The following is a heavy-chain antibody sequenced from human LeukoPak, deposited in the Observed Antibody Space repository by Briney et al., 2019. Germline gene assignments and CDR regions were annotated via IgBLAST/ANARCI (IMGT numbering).Heavy chain of an antibody. V-gene: IGHV3-23*01. D-gene: IGHD2-2*01. J-gene: IGHJ3*02. CDR1: GFTFSSYA. CDR2: ISGSGGST. Sequence: GGSLRLSCAASGFTFSSYAMSWVRQAPGKGLEWVSAISGSGGSTYYADSVKGRFSISRDNSKNTLYLQMNSLRAEDTAMYYCAKGPIPCSSTSCPRSAFDIWGQGTMVTVPS. CDR3: AKGPIPCSSTSCPRSAFDI.